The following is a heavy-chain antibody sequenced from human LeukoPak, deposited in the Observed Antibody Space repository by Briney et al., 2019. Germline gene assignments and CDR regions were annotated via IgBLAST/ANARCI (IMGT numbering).Heavy chain of an antibody. CDR1: RFTFSTYA. D-gene: IGHD2-15*01. CDR2: ISGSGNDA. Sequence: GGSLRLSCAASRFTFSTYALSWVRQAPGKGLEWVSVISGSGNDAHYADSVKGRFTISRDNSKNLLYLQMNSLRADDTAVYYCAKDLFRRNTVAVDVFDIWGQGTMVTVSS. CDR3: AKDLFRRNTVAVDVFDI. J-gene: IGHJ3*02. V-gene: IGHV3-23*01.